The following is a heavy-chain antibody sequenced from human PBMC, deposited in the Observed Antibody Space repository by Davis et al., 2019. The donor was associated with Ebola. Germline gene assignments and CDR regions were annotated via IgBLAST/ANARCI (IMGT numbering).Heavy chain of an antibody. CDR2: ISSDGSNK. CDR1: GFTFSAYG. J-gene: IGHJ4*02. D-gene: IGHD3-10*01. Sequence: PGGSLRLSCAASGFTFSAYGMPWVRQAPGKGLKWVTFISSDGSNKYYADSVKGRFTISRDNSKHTLYLQMNTLRAEDTAVYYCAKGDYASGTYNYSHYWGQGTLVTVSS. CDR3: AKGDYASGTYNYSHY. V-gene: IGHV3-30*18.